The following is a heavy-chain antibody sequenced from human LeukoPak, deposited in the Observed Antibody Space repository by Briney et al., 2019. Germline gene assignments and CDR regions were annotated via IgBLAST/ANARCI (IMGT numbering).Heavy chain of an antibody. CDR2: IFSGGNT. J-gene: IGHJ5*02. CDR3: AREYPDSCYFDP. Sequence: GSSVKVSCKASGYTFTTYYIHWVRQAPGQGLEWMGIIFSGGNTNYAQKFQGRVTLTRDTSTSTAYMELSSLRSEDTAVYYCAREYPDSCYFDPWGQGTLVIAS. V-gene: IGHV1-46*01. D-gene: IGHD2-15*01. CDR1: GYTFTTYY.